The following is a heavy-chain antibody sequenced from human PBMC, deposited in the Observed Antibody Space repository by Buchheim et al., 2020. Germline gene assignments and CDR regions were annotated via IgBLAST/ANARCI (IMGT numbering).Heavy chain of an antibody. J-gene: IGHJ4*02. Sequence: LVESGGGVVQPGRSLTLSCAASGFTFNTYALHWVRQAPGKGLEWVAVISYDGSNDYYAESVKGRFTISSDNSKNTLYLQMNSLRAEDTAVYYCARESYYYDSSGYFQRAYYFDYWGQGTL. D-gene: IGHD3-22*01. CDR2: ISYDGSND. CDR1: GFTFNTYA. V-gene: IGHV3-30-3*01. CDR3: ARESYYYDSSGYFQRAYYFDY.